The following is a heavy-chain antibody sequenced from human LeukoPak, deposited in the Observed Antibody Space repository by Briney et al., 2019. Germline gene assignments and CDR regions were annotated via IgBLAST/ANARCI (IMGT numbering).Heavy chain of an antibody. V-gene: IGHV3-23*01. J-gene: IGHJ4*02. CDR2: ISAAGGTT. D-gene: IGHD5-18*01. CDR3: AKGLPLWSTFDY. CDR1: RFTFSSYA. Sequence: GGSLRLSCEVSRFTFSSYAMSWVRQAPGKGLEWVSTISAAGGTTYYADFVKGRFTISRDNSKNTLYLRMNSLRAEDTAVYYCAKGLPLWSTFDYWGQGTLVTVSS.